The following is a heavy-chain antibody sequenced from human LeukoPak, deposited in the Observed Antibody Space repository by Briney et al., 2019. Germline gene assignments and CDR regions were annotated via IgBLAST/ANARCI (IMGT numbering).Heavy chain of an antibody. CDR3: ARDYSSVAFDI. D-gene: IGHD5-18*01. CDR1: GFTFSSYE. Sequence: GGSLRLSCAASGFTFSSYEMNWVRQAPGKGLEWVSYISSSGSTIYYADSVKGRFTISRDNAKNSLHLQMNSLRAEDTAVYYCARDYSSVAFDIWGQGTMVTVSS. V-gene: IGHV3-48*03. CDR2: ISSSGSTI. J-gene: IGHJ3*02.